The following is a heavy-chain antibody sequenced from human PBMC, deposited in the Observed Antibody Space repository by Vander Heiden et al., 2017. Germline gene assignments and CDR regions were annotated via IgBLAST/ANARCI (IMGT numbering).Heavy chain of an antibody. CDR1: GGSFSSYF. Sequence: QVQLQQWGAGLLKPSETLSLTCAVYGGSFSSYFWSWIRQPPGKGLEWIGESHHSGRTNYNPSLKSRVSISVDTSKNQFSLKMSSVTAADTAVYYCARAPKDCSTGSCYSTGFDYWGQGNMVTVSS. CDR2: SHHSGRT. V-gene: IGHV4-34*01. D-gene: IGHD2-15*01. CDR3: ARAPKDCSTGSCYSTGFDY. J-gene: IGHJ4*02.